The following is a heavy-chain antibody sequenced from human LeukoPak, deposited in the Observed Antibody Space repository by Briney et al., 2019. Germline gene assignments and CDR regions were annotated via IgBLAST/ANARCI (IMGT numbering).Heavy chain of an antibody. D-gene: IGHD3-3*01. CDR3: ATDRRQVRFLEWFDRSGAFDI. J-gene: IGHJ3*02. V-gene: IGHV1-24*01. CDR1: GDTFSSYA. Sequence: ASVKVSCKASGDTFSSYAISWVRQAPGQGLEWMGGFDPEDGETIYAQKFQGRVTMTEDTSTDTAYMELSSLRSDDTAVYYCATDRRQVRFLEWFDRSGAFDIWGQGTMVTVSS. CDR2: FDPEDGET.